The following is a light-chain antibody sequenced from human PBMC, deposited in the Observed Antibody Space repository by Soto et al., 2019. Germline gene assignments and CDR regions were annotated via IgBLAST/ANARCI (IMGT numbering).Light chain of an antibody. J-gene: IGLJ1*01. CDR3: SSYTNINTRACV. CDR2: EVT. CDR1: SGDIGSYNR. V-gene: IGLV2-14*01. Sequence: QSALTQPASVSGSPGQSITISCTGTSGDIGSYNRVSWYQQHPGKAPKLIIYEVTDRPSGVSNRSSGSKSGNTASLTISGLQAEDEAEYYCSSYTNINTRACVFGTGTKLTVL.